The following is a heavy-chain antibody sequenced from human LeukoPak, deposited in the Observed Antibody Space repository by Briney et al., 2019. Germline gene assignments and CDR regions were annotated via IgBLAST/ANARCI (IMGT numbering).Heavy chain of an antibody. J-gene: IGHJ6*03. CDR2: IYYSGST. CDR3: ASQLWSGDYYYYMDV. D-gene: IGHD3-10*01. CDR1: GGSISSYY. V-gene: IGHV4-59*08. Sequence: SETLSLTCTVSGGSISSYYWSWIRQPPGKGLEWIGYIYYSGSTNYNPFLKSRVTISVDTSKNQFSLKLSSVTAADTAVYYCASQLWSGDYYYYMDVWGKGTTVTVSS.